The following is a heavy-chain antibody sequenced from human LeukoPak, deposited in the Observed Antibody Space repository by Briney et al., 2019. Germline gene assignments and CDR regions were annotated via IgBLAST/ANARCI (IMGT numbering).Heavy chain of an antibody. D-gene: IGHD4-11*01. Sequence: SETLSLTCTVSGGSISSGGYYWSWLRQHPGKGLEWIGYIYYSGSTYYNPSLKSRVTISVDTSKNQFSLKLSSVTAADTAVYYCARGGPTVTTGRVDYWGQGTLVTVSS. V-gene: IGHV4-31*03. CDR2: IYYSGST. CDR3: ARGGPTVTTGRVDY. J-gene: IGHJ4*02. CDR1: GGSISSGGYY.